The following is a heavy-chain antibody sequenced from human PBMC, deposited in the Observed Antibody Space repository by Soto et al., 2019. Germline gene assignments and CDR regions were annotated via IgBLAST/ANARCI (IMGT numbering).Heavy chain of an antibody. CDR3: ARHIAAAGILAFDI. D-gene: IGHD6-13*01. CDR2: MNPNSGNT. V-gene: IGHV1-8*01. J-gene: IGHJ3*02. Sequence: GASVKVSCKASGYTFTSYDINWLRQATGQGLEWMGWMNPNSGNTGYAQKFQGRVTMTRNTSISTAYMELSSLRSEDTAVYYCARHIAAAGILAFDIWGQGTMVTVSS. CDR1: GYTFTSYD.